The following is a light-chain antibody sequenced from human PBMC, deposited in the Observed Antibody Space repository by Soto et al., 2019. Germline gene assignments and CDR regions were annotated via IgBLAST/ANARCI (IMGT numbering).Light chain of an antibody. J-gene: IGKJ5*01. V-gene: IGKV3-15*01. Sequence: EIVMTQSPAPLSVSPGERATLSCRASQTVSRNLAWYQQRPGQAPRLLIYDISNRATGVPARFSGSGSETEFTLTIRSLQSEDFAVYFCQQYNNWPSFGQGTRLRL. CDR2: DIS. CDR3: QQYNNWPS. CDR1: QTVSRN.